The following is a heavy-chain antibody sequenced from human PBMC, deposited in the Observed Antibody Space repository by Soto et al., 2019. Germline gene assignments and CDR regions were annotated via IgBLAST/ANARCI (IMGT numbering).Heavy chain of an antibody. CDR3: ARDFPDDYGDYGMDV. J-gene: IGHJ6*02. CDR2: IYYSGST. D-gene: IGHD4-17*01. V-gene: IGHV4-59*01. Sequence: SETLSLTCTVSGGSISSYYWSWIRQPPGKGLEWIGYIYYSGSTNYNPSLKSRVTISVDTSKNQFSLKLSSVTAADTAVYYCARDFPDDYGDYGMDVWGQGTTVTVSS. CDR1: GGSISSYY.